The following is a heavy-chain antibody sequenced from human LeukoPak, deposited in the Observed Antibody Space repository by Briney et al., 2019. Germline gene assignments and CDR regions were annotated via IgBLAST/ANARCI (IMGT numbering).Heavy chain of an antibody. D-gene: IGHD2-15*01. CDR1: GFTFTSYW. CDR3: ARGIKNYYGVDV. J-gene: IGHJ6*02. CDR2: IKGDESST. V-gene: IGHV3-74*01. Sequence: PAGSLRLSCAASGFTFTSYWIHWVRQAPGKGLVWVSRIKGDESSTNYADSVKGRFTISRDNAKNTVYLHMNSLRVEDAAVYYCARGIKNYYGVDVWGQGTTVTVSS.